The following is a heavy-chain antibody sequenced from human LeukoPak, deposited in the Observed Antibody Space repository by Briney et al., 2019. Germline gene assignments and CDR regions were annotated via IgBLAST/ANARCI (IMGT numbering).Heavy chain of an antibody. CDR1: GGSISSGDYH. D-gene: IGHD3-3*01. J-gene: IGHJ4*02. CDR2: IKHSGST. Sequence: SETLSLTCTVSGGSISSGDYHWSWIRQPPGKGLEWIGEIKHSGSTNYNPSLKSRVTISVDTSKNQFSLKLSSVTAADTAVYYCARGLGRYYDFWSGYFRLVYFDYWGQGTLVTVSS. CDR3: ARGLGRYYDFWSGYFRLVYFDY. V-gene: IGHV4-39*07.